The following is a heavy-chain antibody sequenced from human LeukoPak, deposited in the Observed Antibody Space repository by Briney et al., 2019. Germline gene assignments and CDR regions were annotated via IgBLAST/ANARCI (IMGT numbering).Heavy chain of an antibody. CDR1: GFTFSSYA. CDR3: AKGLEEDIVVVVAATELYYYYYGMDV. CDR2: ISGSGGST. D-gene: IGHD2-15*01. J-gene: IGHJ6*02. Sequence: GGSLRLSCAASGFTFSSYAMSWVRQAPGKGLEWVSAISGSGGSTYYADSVKGRFTISRDNSKNTLYLQMNSLRAEDTAVYYCAKGLEEDIVVVVAATELYYYYYGMDVWGQGTTVTVSS. V-gene: IGHV3-23*01.